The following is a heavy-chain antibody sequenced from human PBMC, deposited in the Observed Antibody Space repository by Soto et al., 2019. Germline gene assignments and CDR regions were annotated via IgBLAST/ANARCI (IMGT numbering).Heavy chain of an antibody. Sequence: QVQLQESGPGLVKPSGTLSLTCAVSGGSLSSSNWWSWVRQPPGKGLEWIGEIYHSGSTNYNPSLKSRVTISVDKSKNQVSLKLSSVTAADTAVYYCARDQPPYYYDSSGYEAFDIWGQGTMVTVSS. CDR2: IYHSGST. J-gene: IGHJ3*02. CDR3: ARDQPPYYYDSSGYEAFDI. CDR1: GGSLSSSNW. V-gene: IGHV4-4*02. D-gene: IGHD3-22*01.